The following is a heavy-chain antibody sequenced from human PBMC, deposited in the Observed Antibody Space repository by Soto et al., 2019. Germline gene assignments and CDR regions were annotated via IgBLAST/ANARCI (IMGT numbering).Heavy chain of an antibody. CDR3: ARGRVLRYSQNGMDV. CDR1: GYSFTSYW. Sequence: PGESLKISCKGSGYSFTSYWIGCVRQMPGKGLEWMGIIYPGDSDTRYSPSFQGQVTISADKSISTAYLQWSSLKASDTAMYYCARGRVLRYSQNGMDVWGQGTTVTVSS. V-gene: IGHV5-51*01. CDR2: IYPGDSDT. D-gene: IGHD3-9*01. J-gene: IGHJ6*02.